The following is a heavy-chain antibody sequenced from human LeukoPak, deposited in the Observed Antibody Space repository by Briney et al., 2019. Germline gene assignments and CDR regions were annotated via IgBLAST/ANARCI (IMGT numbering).Heavy chain of an antibody. Sequence: GGSLRLSCTASGFSFSNSAMTWVRQAPGKGLEWVSSIGGGGSSYYAGSVKGRFTISRDNSKNTVYLQMNNLRAEDTAIFYCVEGVTMVRGSREFDYWGQGTLVTVSS. J-gene: IGHJ4*02. CDR1: GFSFSNSA. V-gene: IGHV3-23*01. CDR2: IGGGGSS. D-gene: IGHD3-10*01. CDR3: VEGVTMVRGSREFDY.